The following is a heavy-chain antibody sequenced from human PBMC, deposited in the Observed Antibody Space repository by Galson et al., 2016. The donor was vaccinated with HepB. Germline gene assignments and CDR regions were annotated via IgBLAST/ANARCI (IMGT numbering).Heavy chain of an antibody. CDR1: GFTFTSYA. CDR3: AKAGYNSHERNNWFDS. D-gene: IGHD1-20*01. Sequence: SLRLSCAAPGFTFTSYAMSWVRQAPGKGLEWLSSVSGSGGSTCYADSVRGRFIISRDSSENTPYLQMNTLRGDDTALYYCAKAGYNSHERNNWFDSWGQGTLVTVSS. J-gene: IGHJ5*01. CDR2: VSGSGGST. V-gene: IGHV3-23*01.